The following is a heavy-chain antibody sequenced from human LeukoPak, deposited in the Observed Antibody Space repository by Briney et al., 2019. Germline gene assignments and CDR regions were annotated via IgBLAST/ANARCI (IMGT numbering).Heavy chain of an antibody. CDR3: ARHYSSSWYSAFHI. CDR1: GDSINSSYYY. J-gene: IGHJ3*02. CDR2: IYYSGST. Sequence: SETLSLTCTVSGDSINSSYYYWGWIRQPPGKGLEWIGSIYYSGSTYYNPSLKSRVTISVDTSNNQFSLKLTSVTAADTAVYYCARHYSSSWYSAFHIWGQGTMVTVSS. V-gene: IGHV4-39*01. D-gene: IGHD6-13*01.